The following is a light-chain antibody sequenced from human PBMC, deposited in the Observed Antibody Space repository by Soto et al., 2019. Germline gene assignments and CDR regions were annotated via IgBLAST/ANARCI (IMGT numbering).Light chain of an antibody. CDR3: VSYTDTDTLV. J-gene: IGLJ1*01. CDR2: EVT. Sequence: QSALAQPPSASGSPGQSVTIPCTGTSSDVGGYDHVSWYQQHPGKAPKLIIYEVTKRPAGVPDRFSGSRSGNTASLTISGLQPDDEGDYFCVSYTDTDTLVFGTGTKVTVL. CDR1: SSDVGGYDH. V-gene: IGLV2-8*01.